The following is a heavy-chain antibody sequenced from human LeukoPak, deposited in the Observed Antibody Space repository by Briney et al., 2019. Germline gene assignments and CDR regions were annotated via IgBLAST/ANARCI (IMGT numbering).Heavy chain of an antibody. Sequence: GGSLRLSCAASGFTFSSYGMHWVRQAPGKGLEWVAVISYDGSNKYYADSVKGRFTISRDNSKNTLYLQMNSLRAEDTAVYYCAKDQLLSSGWYLSDYWGQGTLVTVSS. J-gene: IGHJ4*02. CDR2: ISYDGSNK. D-gene: IGHD6-19*01. CDR1: GFTFSSYG. CDR3: AKDQLLSSGWYLSDY. V-gene: IGHV3-30*18.